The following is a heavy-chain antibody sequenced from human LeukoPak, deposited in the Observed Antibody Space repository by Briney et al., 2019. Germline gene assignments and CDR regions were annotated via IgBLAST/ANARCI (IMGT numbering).Heavy chain of an antibody. Sequence: SGTLSLTCAVSGGSISSGDYYWGWIRQPPGKGLEWVGYIYYSGSTYYNPSLKSRVTISVDTSKNQFSLKLSSVTAADTAVYYCASTSGTAVAGMFDYWGQGTLVTVSS. CDR3: ASTSGTAVAGMFDY. V-gene: IGHV4-30-4*01. CDR1: GGSISSGDYY. D-gene: IGHD6-19*01. CDR2: IYYSGST. J-gene: IGHJ4*02.